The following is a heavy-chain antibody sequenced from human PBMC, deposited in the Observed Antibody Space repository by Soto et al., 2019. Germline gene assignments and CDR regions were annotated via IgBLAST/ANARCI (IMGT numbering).Heavy chain of an antibody. D-gene: IGHD6-13*01. Sequence: ASVKVSCKASGYTSTGYYMHWVRQAPGQGLEWMGWINPNSGGTNYAQKFQGWVTMTRDTSISTAYMELSRLRSDDTAVYYCAYSSTTPYPLQHWGQGTLVTVSS. CDR3: AYSSTTPYPLQH. V-gene: IGHV1-2*04. CDR1: GYTSTGYY. CDR2: INPNSGGT. J-gene: IGHJ1*01.